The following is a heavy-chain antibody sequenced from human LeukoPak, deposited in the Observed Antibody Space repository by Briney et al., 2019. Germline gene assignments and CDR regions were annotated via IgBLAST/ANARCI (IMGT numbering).Heavy chain of an antibody. J-gene: IGHJ4*02. CDR3: ARDSSSWQQLVPIVY. V-gene: IGHV4-59*01. CDR2: IYNNETA. CDR1: GGSISGFF. D-gene: IGHD6-13*01. Sequence: PSETLSLTCTVSGGSISGFFWSWIRQPPGKGLEWIGYIYNNETAKYNPSLRSRVSISSDTSKNHFSLKMSSVTAADTAVYYCARDSSSWQQLVPIVYWGQGTLVTVSS.